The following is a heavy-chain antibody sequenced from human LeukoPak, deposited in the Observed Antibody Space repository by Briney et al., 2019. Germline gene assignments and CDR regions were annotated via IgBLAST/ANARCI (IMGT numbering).Heavy chain of an antibody. CDR1: GGSISSGSYY. D-gene: IGHD6-13*01. CDR3: ARTSSSWYRGGYYYYGMDV. CDR2: IYTSGST. Sequence: SETLSLTCTVSGGSISSGSYYWSWIRQPAGKGLEWIGRIYTSGSTNCNPSLKSRVTISVDTSKNQFSLKLSSVTAADTAVYYCARTSSSWYRGGYYYYGMDVWGQGTTVTVSS. V-gene: IGHV4-61*02. J-gene: IGHJ6*02.